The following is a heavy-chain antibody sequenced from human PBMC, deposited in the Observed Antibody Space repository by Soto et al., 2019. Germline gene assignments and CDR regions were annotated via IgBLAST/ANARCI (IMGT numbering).Heavy chain of an antibody. CDR2: ISAYNGNT. CDR3: ARDRGGHCYYDY. CDR1: GYTFTSHG. V-gene: IGHV1-18*01. J-gene: IGHJ4*02. Sequence: DSVKVSCKACGYTFTSHGISLVCQAPGQGLEWMGWISAYNGNTNYAQKLQGRVTMTTDTSTSTAYMELRSLRSDDSAVYYCARDRGGHCYYDYCGQRTLVNVSA. D-gene: IGHD3-10*01.